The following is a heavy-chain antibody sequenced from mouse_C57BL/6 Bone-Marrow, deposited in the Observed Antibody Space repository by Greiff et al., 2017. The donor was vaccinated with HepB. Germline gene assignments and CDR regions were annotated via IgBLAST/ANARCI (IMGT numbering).Heavy chain of an antibody. CDR1: GYTFTSYW. CDR2: INPSSVYT. V-gene: IGHV1-7*01. D-gene: IGHD1-1*02. J-gene: IGHJ2*01. CDR3: ERRRVVDY. Sequence: VQLQQSGAELAKPGVSVKLSCKASGYTFTSYWMHWVKQRTGQGQEWIGYINPSSVYTRYKQKFKDKATLTADESSSTAYMQLSSLTYEDSAVYYCERRRVVDYWGQGTTLTDSS.